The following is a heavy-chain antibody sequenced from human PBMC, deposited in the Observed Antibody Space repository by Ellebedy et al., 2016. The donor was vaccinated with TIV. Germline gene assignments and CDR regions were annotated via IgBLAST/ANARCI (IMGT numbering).Heavy chain of an antibody. J-gene: IGHJ6*03. CDR1: GFTFSSYW. D-gene: IGHD2-2*01. CDR3: ARDSCSSTSCYYYYYMDV. CDR2: IKQDGSEK. V-gene: IGHV3-7*01. Sequence: GESLKISCAASGFTFSSYWMSWVRQAPGKGLEWVANIKQDGSEKYYVDSVKGRFTISRDNAKNSLYLQMNSLRAEDTAVYYCARDSCSSTSCYYYYYMDVWGKGTTVTVSS.